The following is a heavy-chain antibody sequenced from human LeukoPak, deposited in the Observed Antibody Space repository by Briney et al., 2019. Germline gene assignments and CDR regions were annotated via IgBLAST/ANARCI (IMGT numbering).Heavy chain of an antibody. CDR2: ICGSGGRP. V-gene: IGHV3-23*01. CDR3: ARNYYEPRYDYYFDC. Sequence: GGSLRLSCAASGFTLRSYAMSRVRHAPGKWLEWVSAICGSGGRPSYADSVRGRFTISRDHSKNTLYLEMNGLRAEDTALNYFARNYYEPRYDYYFDCWGQGTLVTVSS. CDR1: GFTLRSYA. D-gene: IGHD1-26*01. J-gene: IGHJ4*02.